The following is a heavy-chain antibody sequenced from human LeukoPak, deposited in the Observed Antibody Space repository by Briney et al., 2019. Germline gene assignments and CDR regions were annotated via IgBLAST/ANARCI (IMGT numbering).Heavy chain of an antibody. CDR1: GVTVSSNY. CDR2: LYSAGNT. J-gene: IGHJ4*02. V-gene: IGHV3-53*01. CDR3: ARGGGYGQDFDY. D-gene: IGHD5-12*01. Sequence: GGSLRLSCAASGVTVSSNYMSWVRQAPGKGLEWVSVLYSAGNTYYTDSVTGRFTISRDNYKNMLYLQMNSLRAEDTAVYYCARGGGYGQDFDYWGQGTLVTVSS.